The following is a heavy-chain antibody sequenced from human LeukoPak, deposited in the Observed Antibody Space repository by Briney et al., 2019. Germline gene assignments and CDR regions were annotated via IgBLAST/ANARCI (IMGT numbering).Heavy chain of an antibody. Sequence: GASVKVSCKASGYTFTSYGISWVRQAPGQGLEWMGWISAYNGNTNYAQKLQGRVTMTTDTSTSTAYMELRSLRSDDTAVYYCARGPGSSWYHYYYYYYMDVWGKGTTVTVSS. V-gene: IGHV1-18*01. J-gene: IGHJ6*03. D-gene: IGHD6-13*01. CDR3: ARGPGSSWYHYYYYYYMDV. CDR1: GYTFTSYG. CDR2: ISAYNGNT.